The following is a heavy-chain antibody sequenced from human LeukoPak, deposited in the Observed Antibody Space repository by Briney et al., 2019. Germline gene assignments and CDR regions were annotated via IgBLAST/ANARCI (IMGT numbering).Heavy chain of an antibody. D-gene: IGHD3-3*01. V-gene: IGHV1-2*06. CDR1: GYTFPSYF. CDR2: INPNSGGT. J-gene: IGHJ5*02. CDR3: ARGPFTIFEGVLDP. Sequence: ASVKVSCKASGYTFPSYFMHWVRQAPGQGLEWMGRINPNSGGTNYAQKFQGRVTMTRDTSISTAYMELSRLRSDDTAVYYCARGPFTIFEGVLDPWGQGTLVTVSS.